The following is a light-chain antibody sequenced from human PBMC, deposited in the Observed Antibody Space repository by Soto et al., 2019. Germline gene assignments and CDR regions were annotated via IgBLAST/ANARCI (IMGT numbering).Light chain of an antibody. CDR1: QSVSSN. Sequence: DIVLTQSPGTLSLSPGDRATLSCRASQSVSSNLAWHQQTPGQAPRVLIYGASSRATGIPDRFSGSGSGTDFTLTISRLEPEDFAIYFCQQYGSSPSFGGGTKVET. J-gene: IGKJ4*01. V-gene: IGKV3-20*01. CDR2: GAS. CDR3: QQYGSSPS.